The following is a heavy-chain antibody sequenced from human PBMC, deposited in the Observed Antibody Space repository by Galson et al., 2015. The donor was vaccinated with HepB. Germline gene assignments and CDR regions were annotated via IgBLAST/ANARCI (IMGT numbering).Heavy chain of an antibody. Sequence: SVKVSCKASGYTFTNYAIHWVRQAPGQRPEWMGWIHAGNENTKYSQKFQGRVTISRDTSASTAFMELSSLRSGDTAVYYCARDGEPIDYWGQGTLVTVSS. CDR3: ARDGEPIDY. D-gene: IGHD2-21*01. CDR2: IHAGNENT. V-gene: IGHV1-3*01. CDR1: GYTFTNYA. J-gene: IGHJ4*02.